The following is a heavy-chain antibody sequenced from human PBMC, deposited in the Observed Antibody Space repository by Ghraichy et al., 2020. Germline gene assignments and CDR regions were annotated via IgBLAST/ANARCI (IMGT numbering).Heavy chain of an antibody. CDR2: IKQDGSEK. V-gene: IGHV3-7*03. Sequence: GGSLRLSCAASGFTFSSYWMSWVRQAPGKGLEWVANIKQDGSEKYYVDSVKGRFTISRDNAKNSLYLQMNSLRAEDTAVYYCAREGDYYDSSGYLRGDAFDIWGQGTMVTVSS. CDR1: GFTFSSYW. J-gene: IGHJ3*02. CDR3: AREGDYYDSSGYLRGDAFDI. D-gene: IGHD3-22*01.